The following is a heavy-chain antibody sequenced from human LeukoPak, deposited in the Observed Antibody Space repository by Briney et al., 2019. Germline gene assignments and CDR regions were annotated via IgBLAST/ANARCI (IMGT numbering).Heavy chain of an antibody. CDR1: GYTFTAHY. CDR3: ARVYSGSCYDY. CDR2: ISAYNGNT. V-gene: IGHV1-18*04. Sequence: GASVKVSCKASGYTFTAHYIHWVRQAPGQGLEWMGWISAYNGNTNYAQKLQGRVTMTTDTSTSTAYMELRSLRSDDTAVYYCARVYSGSCYDYWGQGTLVTVSS. D-gene: IGHD1-26*01. J-gene: IGHJ4*02.